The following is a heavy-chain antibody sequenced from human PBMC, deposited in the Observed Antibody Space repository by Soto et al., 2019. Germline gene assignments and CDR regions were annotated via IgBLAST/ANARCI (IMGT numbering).Heavy chain of an antibody. CDR3: ARESVSGTYRFDS. Sequence: QVQLQESGPGLVRPSETLSLTCTVSGDSLSTYYWSWIRQPAGERLEWIGRIHDTGRTNYNPSLKRRVTMSVDTSKNQFSLRVTSVTAADTAVYYCARESVSGTYRFDSWGQGTLVTVSS. V-gene: IGHV4-4*07. D-gene: IGHD3-16*02. CDR2: IHDTGRT. CDR1: GDSLSTYY. J-gene: IGHJ4*02.